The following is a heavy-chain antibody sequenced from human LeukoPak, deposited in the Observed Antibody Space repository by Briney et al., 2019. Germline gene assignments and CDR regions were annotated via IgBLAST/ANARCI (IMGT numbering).Heavy chain of an antibody. V-gene: IGHV3-21*01. CDR2: ISSSSSYI. J-gene: IGHJ5*02. CDR3: ARTPDIVVVPDLNWFDP. Sequence: GGSLRLSCAASGFTFSSYSMNWVRQAPGKGLEWVSSISSSSSYIYYADSVKGRFTISRDNAKNSLYLQMNSLRAEDTAVYYCARTPDIVVVPDLNWFDPWGQGTLVTVSS. D-gene: IGHD2-2*01. CDR1: GFTFSSYS.